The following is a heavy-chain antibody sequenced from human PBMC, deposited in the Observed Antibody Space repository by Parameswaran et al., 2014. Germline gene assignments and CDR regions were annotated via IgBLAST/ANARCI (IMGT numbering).Heavy chain of an antibody. Sequence: WVRQAPGQGLEWMGIINPSGGSTSYAQKFQGRVTMTRDTSTSTVYMELSSLRSEDTAVYYCAREPTVTTDYYYYGMDVWGQGTTVTVSS. J-gene: IGHJ6*02. CDR2: INPSGGST. D-gene: IGHD4-17*01. CDR3: AREPTVTTDYYYYGMDV. V-gene: IGHV1-46*01.